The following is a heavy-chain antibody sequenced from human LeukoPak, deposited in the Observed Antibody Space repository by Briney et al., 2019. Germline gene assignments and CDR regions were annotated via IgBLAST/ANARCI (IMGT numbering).Heavy chain of an antibody. CDR2: ISWNSGSI. V-gene: IGHV3-9*01. CDR1: GFTFDDYA. CDR3: AKLLQQQLAYYFDY. Sequence: GGSLRLSCAASGFTFDDYAMHWVRQAPGKGLEWVSGISWNSGSIGYADSVKGRFTISRDNAKNSLYLQMDSLRAEDTAVYYCAKLLQQQLAYYFDYWGQGTLVTVSS. D-gene: IGHD6-13*01. J-gene: IGHJ4*02.